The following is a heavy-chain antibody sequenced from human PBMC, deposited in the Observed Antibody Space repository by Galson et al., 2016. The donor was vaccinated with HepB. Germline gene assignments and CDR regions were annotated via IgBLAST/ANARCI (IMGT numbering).Heavy chain of an antibody. V-gene: IGHV3-23*01. D-gene: IGHD6-19*01. CDR2: ISGSAIST. Sequence: SLRLSCAASGFNFNNYAMNWVRQAPGKGLEWVSGISGSAISTSYADSVKGRFTISRDNSRNTLYLEMNSLRVEDAAIYYCAKDLLWQWTTNGMDVWGQGTPVTVSS. J-gene: IGHJ6*02. CDR3: AKDLLWQWTTNGMDV. CDR1: GFNFNNYA.